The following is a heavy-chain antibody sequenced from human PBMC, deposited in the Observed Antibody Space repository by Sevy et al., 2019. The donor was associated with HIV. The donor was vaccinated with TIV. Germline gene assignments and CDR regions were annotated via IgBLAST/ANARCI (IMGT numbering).Heavy chain of an antibody. V-gene: IGHV3-15*01. D-gene: IGHD3-3*01. CDR1: GFTFSNAW. Sequence: GGSLRLSCAASGFTFSNAWMSWVRQAPGKGLEWVGRIKSKTDGGTTDYAAPVKGRFTISRDDSKNTLYLQMNSLKTEDTAVYYCTTATYSDFWSGYYKQIFDYWGQGTLVTVSS. CDR2: IKSKTDGGTT. CDR3: TTATYSDFWSGYYKQIFDY. J-gene: IGHJ4*02.